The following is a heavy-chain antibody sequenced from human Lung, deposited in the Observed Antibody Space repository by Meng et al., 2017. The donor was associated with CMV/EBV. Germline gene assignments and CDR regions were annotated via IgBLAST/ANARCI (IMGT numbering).Heavy chain of an antibody. CDR2: ISPYIGNT. V-gene: IGHV1-18*04. Sequence: ASVKVSCKASGYTFNNFGISWVRQAPGQGLEWMGWISPYIGNTNYAQKFQGRVTMTTDTPTRTAYMDLRSLRSDDTAVYYCARADNGVNVFMNYGMEVWGQGTXVTVSS. J-gene: IGHJ6*02. CDR1: GYTFNNFG. CDR3: ARADNGVNVFMNYGMEV. D-gene: IGHD2-8*01.